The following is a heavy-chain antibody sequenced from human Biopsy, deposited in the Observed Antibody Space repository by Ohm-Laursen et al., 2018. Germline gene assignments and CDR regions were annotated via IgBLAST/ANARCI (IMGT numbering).Heavy chain of an antibody. CDR3: ARDSRGGHLNTTLITGKNLDS. V-gene: IGHV4-59*01. CDR2: ISYTGGI. Sequence: GTLSLTCTVSGGSISGYHWSWIRKSPGKGLEWLAYISYTGGISSNPSLNGRATMSLDTSKNQFSLRLIYVTAADTAVYFCARDSRGGHLNTTLITGKNLDSWGQGILVTVSS. J-gene: IGHJ4*02. D-gene: IGHD3-16*01. CDR1: GGSISGYH.